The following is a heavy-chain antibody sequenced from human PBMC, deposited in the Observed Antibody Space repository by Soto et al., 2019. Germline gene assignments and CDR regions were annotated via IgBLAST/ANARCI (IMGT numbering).Heavy chain of an antibody. V-gene: IGHV1-3*01. CDR2: INGGNGDT. D-gene: IGHD5-12*01. J-gene: IGHJ4*02. CDR3: AVLAYSGWPHS. Sequence: ASVKVSCKASGYSFTGHTLHWVRQAPGQRPEWMAWINGGNGDTKYSPTFQDRVIVTRDTSATTGYMELSSLRSEDTAVYYCAVLAYSGWPHSWGQGTLVTVSS. CDR1: GYSFTGHT.